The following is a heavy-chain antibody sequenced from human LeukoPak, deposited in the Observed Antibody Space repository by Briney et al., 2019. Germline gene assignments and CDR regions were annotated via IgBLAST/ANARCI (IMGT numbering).Heavy chain of an antibody. Sequence: ASVKVSCKASGGTFSSYTISWVRQAPGQGLEWMGRINPNSGGTNYAQKFQGRVTMTRDTSISTAYMELSRLRSDDTAVYYCARDLAGYSSSWYWFDPWGQGTLVTVSS. CDR1: GGTFSSYT. CDR3: ARDLAGYSSSWYWFDP. V-gene: IGHV1-2*06. D-gene: IGHD6-13*01. J-gene: IGHJ5*02. CDR2: INPNSGGT.